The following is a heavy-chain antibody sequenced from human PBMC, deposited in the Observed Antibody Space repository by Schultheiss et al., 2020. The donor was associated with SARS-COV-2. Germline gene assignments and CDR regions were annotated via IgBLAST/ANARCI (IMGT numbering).Heavy chain of an antibody. V-gene: IGHV4-34*01. D-gene: IGHD6-13*01. Sequence: SETLSLTCAVYGGSFSGYYWSWIRQPPGKGLEWIGEINHSGSTNYNPSLKSRVTISVDTSKNQFSLKLSSVTAADTAVYYCASHGYSSSWYLGWYFDYWGQGTLVTVSS. CDR1: GGSFSGYY. J-gene: IGHJ4*02. CDR3: ASHGYSSSWYLGWYFDY. CDR2: INHSGST.